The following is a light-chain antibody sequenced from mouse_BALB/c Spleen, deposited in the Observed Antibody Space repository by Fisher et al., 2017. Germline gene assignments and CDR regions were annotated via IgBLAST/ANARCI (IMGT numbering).Light chain of an antibody. CDR3: QQWSSNPFT. CDR1: SSVSY. J-gene: IGKJ4*01. CDR2: LTS. Sequence: IVLTQSPAIMSASPGEKVTITCSASSSVSYMHWYQQKSSTSPKPWIYLTSNLASGVPARFSGSGSGTSYSLTISRMEAEDAATYYCQQWSSNPFTFGSGTKLEIK. V-gene: IGKV4-68*01.